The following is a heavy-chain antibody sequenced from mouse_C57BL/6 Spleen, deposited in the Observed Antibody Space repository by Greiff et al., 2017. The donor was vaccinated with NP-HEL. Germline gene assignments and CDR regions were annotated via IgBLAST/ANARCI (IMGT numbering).Heavy chain of an antibody. V-gene: IGHV1-80*01. D-gene: IGHD2-2*01. CDR1: GYAFSSYW. CDR3: ARSRGYEAMDY. Sequence: QVQLKESGAELVKPGASVKISCKASGYAFSSYWMNWVKQRPGKGLEWIGQIYPGDGDTNYNGKFKGKATLTADKSSSTAYMQLSSLTSEDSAVYSCARSRGYEAMDYWGQGTSVTVSS. CDR2: IYPGDGDT. J-gene: IGHJ4*01.